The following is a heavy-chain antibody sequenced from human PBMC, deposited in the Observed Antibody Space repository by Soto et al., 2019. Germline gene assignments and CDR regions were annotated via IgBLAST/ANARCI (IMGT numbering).Heavy chain of an antibody. J-gene: IGHJ4*02. CDR3: AKDLTYGSGSYYDY. CDR2: ISGSGGST. Sequence: GGSLRLSCAASGFTFSSYAMSWVRQAPGKGLEWVSAISGSGGSTYYADSVKGRFTISRDNSKNTLYLQMNSLRAEDTAVYYCAKDLTYGSGSYYDYWGQGTLVTVSS. CDR1: GFTFSSYA. D-gene: IGHD3-10*01. V-gene: IGHV3-23*01.